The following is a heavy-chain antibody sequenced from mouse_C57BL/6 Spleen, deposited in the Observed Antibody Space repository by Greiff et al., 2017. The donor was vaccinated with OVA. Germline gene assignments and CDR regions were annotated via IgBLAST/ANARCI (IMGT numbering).Heavy chain of an antibody. CDR3: ARLAVVDHYYAMDY. CDR2: IYPSDSET. CDR1: GYTFTSYW. D-gene: IGHD1-1*01. Sequence: QVQLQQPGAELVRPGSSVKLSCKASGYTFTSYWMDWVKQRPGQGLEWIGNIYPSDSETHYNQKFKDKATLTVDKSSSTAYMQLSSLTSEDSAVYYCARLAVVDHYYAMDYWGQGTSVTVSS. V-gene: IGHV1-61*01. J-gene: IGHJ4*01.